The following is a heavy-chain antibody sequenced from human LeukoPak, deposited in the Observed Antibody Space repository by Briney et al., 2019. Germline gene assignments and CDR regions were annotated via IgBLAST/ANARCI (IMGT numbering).Heavy chain of an antibody. J-gene: IGHJ4*02. D-gene: IGHD2-2*01. CDR3: ARANFLYCSSTTCLFDY. CDR1: GYTFTDYY. CDR2: INPNSGDT. V-gene: IGHV1-2*02. Sequence: VASVKVSCKASGYTFTDYYLHWVRPAPGQGVEWMGWINPNSGDTNHAQKLQGRVTATRNKSISTANMELSRLRSDDTDVYYCARANFLYCSSTTCLFDYWGQGTLVTVSS.